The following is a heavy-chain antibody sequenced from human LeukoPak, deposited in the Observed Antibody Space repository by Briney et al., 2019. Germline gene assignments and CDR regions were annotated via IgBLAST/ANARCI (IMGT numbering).Heavy chain of an antibody. CDR2: IYNNGRT. Sequence: PSETLSLTCTVSGDSVSGPNYYWNWIRQPPGKGLEWIGYIYNNGRTNYNPSLKSRVTISVDTSKNQVSLKLTSVIAADTAVYFCAALAPHRLLDYWGQGTLATVSS. CDR1: GDSVSGPNYY. CDR3: AALAPHRLLDY. V-gene: IGHV4-61*01. J-gene: IGHJ4*02. D-gene: IGHD2-2*01.